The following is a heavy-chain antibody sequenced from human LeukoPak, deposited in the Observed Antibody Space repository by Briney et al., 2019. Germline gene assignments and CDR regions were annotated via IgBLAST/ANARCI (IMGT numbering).Heavy chain of an antibody. CDR1: GYSFTSYW. Sequence: GESLKISCKCSGYSFTSYWIGWVRQMPGKGVEWMGIFYPGDSNTRSSPSCQGQVTISAHKSNSPAYLQWSSLKAADAAKYCCARRAGASGDYFDYWGQGTLVTVSS. V-gene: IGHV5-51*01. J-gene: IGHJ4*02. CDR3: ARRAGASGDYFDY. D-gene: IGHD3-10*01. CDR2: FYPGDSNT.